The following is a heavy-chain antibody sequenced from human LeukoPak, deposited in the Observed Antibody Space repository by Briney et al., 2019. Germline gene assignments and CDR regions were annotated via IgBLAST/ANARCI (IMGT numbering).Heavy chain of an antibody. D-gene: IGHD3-16*01. CDR3: ATIRGKLWLV. Sequence: GESLKISCECSGYSFTSYWSGLVRQMPGKGVELMGIIYPGDSDTSYSPSFEGQVTISADKSISPAYLQWSSLKASDTAMYYCATIRGKLWLVWGQGTLVTVSS. V-gene: IGHV5-51*01. CDR1: GYSFTSYW. CDR2: IYPGDSDT. J-gene: IGHJ4*02.